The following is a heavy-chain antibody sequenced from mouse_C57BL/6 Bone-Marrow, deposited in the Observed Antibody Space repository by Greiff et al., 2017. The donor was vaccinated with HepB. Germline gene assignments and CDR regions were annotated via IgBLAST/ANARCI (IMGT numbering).Heavy chain of an antibody. V-gene: IGHV5-16*01. CDR1: GFTFSDYY. Sequence: EVMLVESEGGLVQPGSSMKLSCTASGFTFSDYYMAWVRQVPEKGLEWVANINYDGSSTYYLDSLKSRFIISRDNAKNILYLQMSSLKSEDTATYYCARGFWFAYWGQGTLVTVSA. CDR2: INYDGSST. CDR3: ARGFWFAY. J-gene: IGHJ3*01.